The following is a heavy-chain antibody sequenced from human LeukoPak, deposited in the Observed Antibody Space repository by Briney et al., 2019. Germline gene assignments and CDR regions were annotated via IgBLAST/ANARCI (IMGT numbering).Heavy chain of an antibody. CDR3: AKSGLNRFDY. CDR2: ISNSGDST. Sequence: GGSLRLSCAPSGFTFSRYAMNWVRQAPGKGLEWVSIISNSGDSTIYADSVKGRFTISRDNAKNSLYLQMNSLRAEDTAVYYCAKSGLNRFDYWGQGTLVTVSS. CDR1: GFTFSRYA. D-gene: IGHD2-15*01. J-gene: IGHJ4*02. V-gene: IGHV3-23*01.